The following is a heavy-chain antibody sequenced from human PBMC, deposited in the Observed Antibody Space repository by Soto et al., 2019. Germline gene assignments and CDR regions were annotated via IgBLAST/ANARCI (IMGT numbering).Heavy chain of an antibody. J-gene: IGHJ4*02. V-gene: IGHV5-51*01. CDR1: GYSFTNYW. CDR3: ARRGKWPKHCFDY. CDR2: IYPGDSDT. D-gene: IGHD5-12*01. Sequence: GESLKISCKASGYSFTNYWILWVRQMPGKGLEWMGIIYPGDSDTRYSPSFQGQVTISADKSTNTAYLQWSSLRASDTAMYYCARRGKWPKHCFDYWGQGSLVTVSS.